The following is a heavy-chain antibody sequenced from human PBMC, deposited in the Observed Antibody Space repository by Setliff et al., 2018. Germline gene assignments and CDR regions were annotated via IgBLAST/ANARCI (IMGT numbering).Heavy chain of an antibody. D-gene: IGHD6-6*01. CDR1: GFTFDDYA. Sequence: SLKISCAASGFTFDDYAMHWVRQAPGKGLEWVSGISWNSGSIGYADSVKGRFTISRDNAKNSLYLQMNSLRAEDTALYYSAKAEYSSSYGTASAFDIWGQGTMVTV. CDR2: ISWNSGSI. CDR3: AKAEYSSSYGTASAFDI. J-gene: IGHJ3*02. V-gene: IGHV3-9*01.